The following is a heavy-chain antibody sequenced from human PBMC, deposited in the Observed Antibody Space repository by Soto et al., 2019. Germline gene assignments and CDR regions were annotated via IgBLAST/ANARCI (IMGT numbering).Heavy chain of an antibody. J-gene: IGHJ4*02. V-gene: IGHV1-69*01. CDR3: AGGDWNPLKT. Sequence: WVQQATGQGLEWMGGIIPIFGTANYAQKFQGRVTITADESTSTAYMELSSLRSEDTAVYYCAGGDWNPLKTWGQGTLVSVSS. CDR2: IIPIFGTA. D-gene: IGHD1-1*01.